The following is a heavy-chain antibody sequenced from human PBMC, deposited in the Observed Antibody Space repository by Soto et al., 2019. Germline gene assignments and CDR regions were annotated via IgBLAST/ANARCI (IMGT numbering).Heavy chain of an antibody. CDR3: ARGTASAMAPEWADY. V-gene: IGHV3-33*01. D-gene: IGHD5-18*01. J-gene: IGHJ4*02. CDR1: GFTFSSYG. CDR2: IWYDGSNK. Sequence: GGSLRLSCAASGFTFSSYGMHWVRQAPGKGLEWVAVIWYDGSNKYYADSVKGRFTISRDNSKNTLYLQMNSLRAEDTAVYYCARGTASAMAPEWADYWGQGTLVTVSS.